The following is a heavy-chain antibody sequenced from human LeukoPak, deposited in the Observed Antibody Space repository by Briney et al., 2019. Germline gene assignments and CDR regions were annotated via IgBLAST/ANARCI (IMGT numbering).Heavy chain of an antibody. CDR3: ARNMIRGRYYYYGMDV. Sequence: ASVKVSCKASGYTFSSYGISWVRQAPGQGPEWMGGISTYNGNTNYAQKFQGRVTMTTDTSTSTAYMELRSLRSDDTAVYYCARNMIRGRYYYYGMDVWGQGTTVTVSS. J-gene: IGHJ6*02. V-gene: IGHV1-18*01. CDR1: GYTFSSYG. CDR2: ISTYNGNT. D-gene: IGHD3-10*01.